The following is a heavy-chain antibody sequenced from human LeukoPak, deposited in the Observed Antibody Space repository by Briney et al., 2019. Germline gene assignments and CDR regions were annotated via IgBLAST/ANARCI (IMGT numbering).Heavy chain of an antibody. CDR2: FYFSGSS. D-gene: IGHD1-26*01. CDR3: AERGVGPTTDAFDI. V-gene: IGHV4-39*07. J-gene: IGHJ3*02. CDR1: GGSVSSSNFY. Sequence: KTSETLSLTCSVSGGSVSSSNFYWGWVRQAPGKGLEWIGSFYFSGSSFHNPSLKSRVLMSGDKSKNHLSLKLRSVTAADTAVYYCAERGVGPTTDAFDIWGRGTMVTVSS.